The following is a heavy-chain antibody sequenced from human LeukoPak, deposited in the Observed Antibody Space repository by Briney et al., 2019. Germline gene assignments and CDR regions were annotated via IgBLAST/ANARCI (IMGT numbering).Heavy chain of an antibody. CDR2: ISGSGGST. D-gene: IGHD3-9*01. J-gene: IGHJ4*02. CDR1: GFTFSSYA. Sequence: GESLKISCAASGFTFSSYAMSWVRQAPGKGLEWVSAISGSGGSTYYADSVKGRFTISRDNSKNTLYLQMNSLRAEDTAVYYCAKASRYYDILTLDYWGQGTLVTVSS. V-gene: IGHV3-23*01. CDR3: AKASRYYDILTLDY.